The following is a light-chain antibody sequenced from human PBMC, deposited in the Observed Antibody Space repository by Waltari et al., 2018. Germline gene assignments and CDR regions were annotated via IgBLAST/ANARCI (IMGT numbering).Light chain of an antibody. V-gene: IGKV3-20*01. CDR2: GAS. CDR1: QSVSSSY. CDR3: QQYGPSPPFT. J-gene: IGKJ2*01. Sequence: EIVLTQSPDTLSLSPGERATLFCRASQSVSSSYLAWYQQRPGQPPRLLIYGASSRATGIPDRFSGSGSGTDFTLTISRLEPEDFAMYYCQQYGPSPPFTFGQGTKLEIK.